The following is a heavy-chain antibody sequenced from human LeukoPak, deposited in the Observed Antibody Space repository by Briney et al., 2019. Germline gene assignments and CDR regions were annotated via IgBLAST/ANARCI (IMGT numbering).Heavy chain of an antibody. Sequence: ASVKVSCKASGYTFTSYDINWVRQATGQGLEWMGWMNPNSGNTGYAQKFQGRVTMTRNTSISTAYMELSSLRSEDTAVYYCARETSDDYGSGSYYNENWGQGTLVTVSS. V-gene: IGHV1-8*01. CDR1: GYTFTSYD. D-gene: IGHD3-10*01. CDR3: ARETSDDYGSGSYYNEN. J-gene: IGHJ4*02. CDR2: MNPNSGNT.